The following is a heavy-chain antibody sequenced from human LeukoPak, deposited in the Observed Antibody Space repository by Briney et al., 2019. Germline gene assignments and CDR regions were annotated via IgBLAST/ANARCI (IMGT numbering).Heavy chain of an antibody. CDR1: GASITSYY. CDR3: ARDRGVSGFDY. V-gene: IGHV4-4*07. CDR2: IYASGST. Sequence: PSETLTLTCTVSGASITSYYWSWIRQPAGKGLEWIGRIYASGSTTYNPSLKSRVTMAVDTSKTQFSLKLSSVTAADTAFYYCARDRGVSGFDYWGQGTLVTVSS. J-gene: IGHJ4*02. D-gene: IGHD6-13*01.